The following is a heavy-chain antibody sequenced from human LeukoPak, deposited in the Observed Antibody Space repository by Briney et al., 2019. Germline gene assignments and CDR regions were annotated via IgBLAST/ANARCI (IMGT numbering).Heavy chain of an antibody. CDR3: ARSHPDWYFDY. D-gene: IGHD3-9*01. CDR1: GFTFSSYW. CDR2: IKQDGSEK. Sequence: GGSLRLSCAASGFTFSSYWMSWVRQAPGKGLEWVANIKQDGSEKYYVDSVKGRFTISRDNAKNSLYLQMNSLRAEDTTVYYCARSHPDWYFDYWGQGTLVTVSS. V-gene: IGHV3-7*01. J-gene: IGHJ4*02.